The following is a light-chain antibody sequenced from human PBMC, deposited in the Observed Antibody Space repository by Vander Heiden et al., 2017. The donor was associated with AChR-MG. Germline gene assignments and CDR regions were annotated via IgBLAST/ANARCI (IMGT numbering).Light chain of an antibody. CDR2: GAS. CDR1: QSVSSN. J-gene: IGKJ2*01. V-gene: IGKV3-15*01. Sequence: EIVMTPSPATLSVSPGERATLPCRASQSVSSNLAWYQQKPVQAPRLLIYGASTRSTGIPARFSGSGSGTEFTLTISSLQSEDFAVYYCQQDNNWLPYTFGQGTKLEIK. CDR3: QQDNNWLPYT.